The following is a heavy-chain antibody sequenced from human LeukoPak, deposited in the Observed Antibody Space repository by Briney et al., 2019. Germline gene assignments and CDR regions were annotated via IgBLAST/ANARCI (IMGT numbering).Heavy chain of an antibody. J-gene: IGHJ5*02. D-gene: IGHD1-26*01. CDR3: ARHQLGRNWFDP. V-gene: IGHV4-59*08. CDR1: GGSISSYY. CDR2: IYYSGST. Sequence: SETLSLTCTVSGGSISSYYWSWIRQPPGKGLEWIGYIYYSGSTNYNSSLKSRVTISVGTSKNQFSLKLSSVTAADTAVYYCARHQLGRNWFDPWGQGTLVTVSS.